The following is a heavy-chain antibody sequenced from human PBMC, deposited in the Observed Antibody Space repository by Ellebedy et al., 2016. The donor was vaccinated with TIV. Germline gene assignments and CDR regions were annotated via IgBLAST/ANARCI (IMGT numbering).Heavy chain of an antibody. Sequence: GGSLRLSCAASGFIFSSYWMSWVRQAPGKGLEWVANIKQDGSEKYYVDSVKGRFTISRDNAKNSLYLQMNSLRDEDTAVYYCARDAGIAAAGTGYFDYWGQGTLVTVSS. CDR2: IKQDGSEK. V-gene: IGHV3-7*01. CDR3: ARDAGIAAAGTGYFDY. CDR1: GFIFSSYW. D-gene: IGHD6-13*01. J-gene: IGHJ4*02.